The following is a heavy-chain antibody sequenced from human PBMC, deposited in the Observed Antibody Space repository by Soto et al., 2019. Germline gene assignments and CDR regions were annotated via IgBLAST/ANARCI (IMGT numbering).Heavy chain of an antibody. V-gene: IGHV4-59*01. CDR3: ARVGPTTIREGFDL. J-gene: IGHJ2*01. D-gene: IGHD1-26*01. Sequence: SETLSLTCTVSGGSISSYYWSWIRQPPGKGLEWIGYIYYSGSTNYNPSLKSRVTISVDTSKNQFSLKLSSVTAADTAVYYCARVGPTTIREGFDLWGRGTLVTVSS. CDR2: IYYSGST. CDR1: GGSISSYY.